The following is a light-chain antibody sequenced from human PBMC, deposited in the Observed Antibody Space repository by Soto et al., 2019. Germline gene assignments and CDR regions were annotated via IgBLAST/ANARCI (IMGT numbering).Light chain of an antibody. CDR3: HQYASAPLT. CDR1: EIVGKDY. CDR2: NAF. V-gene: IGKV3-20*01. J-gene: IGKJ4*02. Sequence: EIVLTQSPDTLSLSPGERGTVSCRASEIVGKDYLGWFQQKPGQAPRVLIYNAFNRATGIPDRFSGSGSGTDVTLTISRLEAEDFAIYYCHQYASAPLTFGGGTRVDI.